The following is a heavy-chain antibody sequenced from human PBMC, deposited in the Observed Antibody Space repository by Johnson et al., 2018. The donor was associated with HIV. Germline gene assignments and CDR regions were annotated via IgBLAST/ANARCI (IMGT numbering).Heavy chain of an antibody. D-gene: IGHD2-2*01. V-gene: IGHV3-13*01. J-gene: IGHJ3*02. CDR1: EFTFSAHD. Sequence: VQLVESGGGLVQPGGSLRLSCAASEFTFSAHDMHWVRQTAGKGLEWVSGIGISGNTNYPGSVKGRFTISRENVKNTLYLQMNSLRADDTAVYYCAKDGAMAFDIWGQGTLVTVSS. CDR3: AKDGAMAFDI. CDR2: IGISGNT.